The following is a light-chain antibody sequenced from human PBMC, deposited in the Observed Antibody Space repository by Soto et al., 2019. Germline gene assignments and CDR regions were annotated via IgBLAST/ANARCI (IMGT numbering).Light chain of an antibody. J-gene: IGLJ1*01. Sequence: QSVLTRPASVSVSPGQSITRSCTGTSRDIGNYNYVSWYQHHPGKAPKLMIYEVTSRPSGVSDRFSGSKSGMTASLTISGLQPEDEADYFCASYRSANTLVVFGTGTKVTVL. CDR2: EVT. V-gene: IGLV2-14*01. CDR1: SRDIGNYNY. CDR3: ASYRSANTLVV.